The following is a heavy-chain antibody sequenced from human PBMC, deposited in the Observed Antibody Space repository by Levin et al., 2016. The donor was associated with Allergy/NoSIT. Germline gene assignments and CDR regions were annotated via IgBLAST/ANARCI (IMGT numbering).Heavy chain of an antibody. V-gene: IGHV3-30*04. Sequence: GGSLRLSCAASGFTFSSYAMHWVRQAPGKGLEWVAVISYDGSNKYYADSVKGRFTISRDNSKNTLYLQMNSLRAEDTAVYYCARDHIVVVPAAPEFDPWGQGTLVTVSS. D-gene: IGHD2-2*01. CDR1: GFTFSSYA. CDR3: ARDHIVVVPAAPEFDP. CDR2: ISYDGSNK. J-gene: IGHJ5*02.